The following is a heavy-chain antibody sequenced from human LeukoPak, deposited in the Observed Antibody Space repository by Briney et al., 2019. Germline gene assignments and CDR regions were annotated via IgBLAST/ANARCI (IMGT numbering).Heavy chain of an antibody. D-gene: IGHD3-9*01. Sequence: SETLSLTCAVSGGSISSGGYSWSWIRQPPGKGLEWIGYIYHSGSTYYNPSLKSRVTISVDRSKNQFSLKLSSVTAADTAVYYCARQVLRYFDWLSSDDAFDIWGQGTMVTVSS. V-gene: IGHV4-30-2*01. CDR1: GGSISSGGYS. CDR3: ARQVLRYFDWLSSDDAFDI. CDR2: IYHSGST. J-gene: IGHJ3*02.